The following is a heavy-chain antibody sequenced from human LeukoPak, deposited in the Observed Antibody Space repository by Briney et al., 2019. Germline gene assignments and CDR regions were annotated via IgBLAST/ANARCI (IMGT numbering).Heavy chain of an antibody. J-gene: IGHJ4*02. V-gene: IGHV3-66*01. Sequence: GGSLRLSCAASGFTVSSTCMSWVRQAPGKGLEWVSVICSAGSTYYAGSVKGRFAISRDNSNNTLFLQMDTLRAEDTAVYYCARETDLSSGWSSQGFGYWGQGTLVTVSS. CDR2: ICSAGST. CDR3: ARETDLSSGWSSQGFGY. CDR1: GFTVSSTC. D-gene: IGHD6-13*01.